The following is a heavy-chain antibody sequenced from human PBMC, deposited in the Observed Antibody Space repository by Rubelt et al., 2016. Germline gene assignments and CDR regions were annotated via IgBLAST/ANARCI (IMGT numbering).Heavy chain of an antibody. D-gene: IGHD6-19*01. CDR2: INHSGST. Sequence: VQLQQWGAGLLKPSETLSLTCAVYGGSFSGYYWSWIRQPPVKGLEWIGEINHSGSTNYNPSLKSRVTISVDTSKNQFSLQLSSVTAADTAVYYCASQSSSGWYAFDIWGQGTMVTVSS. V-gene: IGHV4-34*01. CDR3: ASQSSSGWYAFDI. CDR1: GGSFSGYY. J-gene: IGHJ3*02.